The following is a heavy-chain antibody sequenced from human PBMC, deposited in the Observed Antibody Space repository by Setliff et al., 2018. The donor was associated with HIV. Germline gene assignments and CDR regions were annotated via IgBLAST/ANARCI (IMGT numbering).Heavy chain of an antibody. V-gene: IGHV1-69*10. CDR2: IIPILGTK. D-gene: IGHD6-13*01. CDR1: GTTFSTYL. J-gene: IGHJ4*02. Sequence: GASVKVSCKASGTTFSTYLFTWVRQAPGQGFEWMGGIIPILGTKKYAQKFHGRVTLTADMSTNTANMELRSLTSEDTAVYYCARDQQTMLWLDYWGQGTLVTVSS. CDR3: ARDQQTMLWLDY.